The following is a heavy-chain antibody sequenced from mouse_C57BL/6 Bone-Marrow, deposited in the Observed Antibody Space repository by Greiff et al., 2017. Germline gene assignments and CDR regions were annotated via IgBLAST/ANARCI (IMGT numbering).Heavy chain of an antibody. V-gene: IGHV1-54*01. Sequence: QVQLKQSGAELVRPGTSVTVSCKASGYAFTNYLIEWVKQRPGQGLEWIGVINPGSGGTNYNEKFKGKATLTADKSSSTAYMQLSSLTSEDSAVYFCARNSYYAMDYWGQGTSVTVSS. CDR2: INPGSGGT. CDR1: GYAFTNYL. CDR3: ARNSYYAMDY. J-gene: IGHJ4*01.